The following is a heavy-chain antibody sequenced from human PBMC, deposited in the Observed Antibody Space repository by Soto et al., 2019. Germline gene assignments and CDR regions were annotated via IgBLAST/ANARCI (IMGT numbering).Heavy chain of an antibody. J-gene: IGHJ4*02. V-gene: IGHV3-48*02. D-gene: IGHD2-8*01. CDR2: IKSSSSTI. CDR1: GFTFSSYS. CDR3: AREYGIYFDX. Sequence: GGSLRLSCAASGFTFSSYSMDWVRQAPGRGLEWVSYIKSSSSTIYYAPSVEGRFTISRDNASNILYLKMNSLRDEDTAVYYCAREYGIYFDXWGPVTLVTVSX.